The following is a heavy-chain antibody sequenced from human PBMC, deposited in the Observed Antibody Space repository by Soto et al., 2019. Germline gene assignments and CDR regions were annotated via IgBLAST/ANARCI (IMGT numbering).Heavy chain of an antibody. J-gene: IGHJ5*02. Sequence: SLILSCAASVFTFRSFTMDWVRQAPGKGLEWVSTISSNSAYIYYTDALRGRFTISRDNAKNSLHLQMNSLRAEDTAVYYCTRDASRDSSARGWFDPWGPGTLVTVSS. D-gene: IGHD6-13*01. V-gene: IGHV3-21*01. CDR2: ISSNSAYI. CDR1: VFTFRSFT. CDR3: TRDASRDSSARGWFDP.